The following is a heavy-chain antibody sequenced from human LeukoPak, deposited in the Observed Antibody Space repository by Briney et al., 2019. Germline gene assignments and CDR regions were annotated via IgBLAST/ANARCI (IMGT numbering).Heavy chain of an antibody. V-gene: IGHV3-64D*06. CDR1: GFTFSTYV. J-gene: IGHJ4*02. Sequence: GGSLRLSCSVSGFTFSTYVMHWVRQAPGKGLEYVSAISSNGDNTYYADPVKGRFTIARDNSKNTLYLQMSSLRADDTAVYYCVRGTGYWGQGTLVTVSS. CDR3: VRGTGY. CDR2: ISSNGDNT.